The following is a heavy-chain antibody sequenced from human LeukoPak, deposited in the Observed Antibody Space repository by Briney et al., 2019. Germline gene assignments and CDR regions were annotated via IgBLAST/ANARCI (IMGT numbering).Heavy chain of an antibody. CDR2: ISYDGSNK. D-gene: IGHD4-23*01. J-gene: IGHJ4*02. Sequence: PGGSLRLSCAASGFTFSSYGMHWARQAPGKGLEWVTVISYDGSNKYYADSVKGRFTISRDNSKNTLYLQMNSLRAEDTAVYYCAKGGYHGNAPGYWGQGTLVTVSS. V-gene: IGHV3-30*18. CDR1: GFTFSSYG. CDR3: AKGGYHGNAPGY.